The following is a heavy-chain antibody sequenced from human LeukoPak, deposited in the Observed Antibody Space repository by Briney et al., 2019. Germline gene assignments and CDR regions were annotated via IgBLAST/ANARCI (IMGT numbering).Heavy chain of an antibody. CDR3: AGHQGRQLADY. V-gene: IGHV4-39*01. Sequence: PSETLSLTCTVSGGSISSSSYYWGWIRQPPGKGLEWIGNIYYSGSTYYNPSLKSRVTISVDTSKNQFSLKLSSVTAANTAVYYCAGHQGRQLADYWGQGTLVTVSS. D-gene: IGHD6-13*01. CDR1: GGSISSSSYY. CDR2: IYYSGST. J-gene: IGHJ4*02.